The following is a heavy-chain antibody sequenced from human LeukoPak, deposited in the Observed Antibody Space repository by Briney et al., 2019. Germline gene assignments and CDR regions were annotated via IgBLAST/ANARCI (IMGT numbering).Heavy chain of an antibody. CDR2: LYSDGNT. V-gene: IGHV3-53*01. J-gene: IGHJ4*02. Sequence: GGSLRLSCAASGFTVITNDMTWVRQAPGKGLEWVSVLYSDGNTQYADSVQGRFTISRDNSRNTLYLEMNSLSPDDTAVYYCARGVEPLAANTLAYWGQGTLVTVSS. D-gene: IGHD1-14*01. CDR3: ARGVEPLAANTLAY. CDR1: GFTVITND.